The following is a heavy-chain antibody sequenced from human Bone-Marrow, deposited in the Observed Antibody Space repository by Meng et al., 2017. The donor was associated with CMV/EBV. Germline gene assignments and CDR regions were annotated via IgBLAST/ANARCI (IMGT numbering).Heavy chain of an antibody. CDR1: GFTVSSNY. D-gene: IGHD1-26*01. V-gene: IGHV3-53*01. Sequence: GGSLRLSCAASGFTVSSNYMSWVRQAPGKGLEWVSVIYSGGSTYYADSVKGRFTISRDNSKNTLYLQMNSLRAEDTAVYYCARAIVGATSDYFDYWGQGTLVTVYS. CDR2: IYSGGST. CDR3: ARAIVGATSDYFDY. J-gene: IGHJ4*02.